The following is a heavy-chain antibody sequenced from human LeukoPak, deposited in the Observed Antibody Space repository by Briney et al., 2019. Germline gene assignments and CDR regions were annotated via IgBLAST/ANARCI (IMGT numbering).Heavy chain of an antibody. CDR2: IYYSGST. V-gene: IGHV4-39*06. J-gene: IGHJ6*02. CDR1: GGSISSSSYY. Sequence: SETLSLTCTVSGGSISSSSYYWGWIRQPPGKGLEWIGSIYYSGSTYYNPSLKSRVTISVDTSKNQFPLKLSSVTAADTAVYYCARDGPNYYGMDVWGQGTTVTVSS. CDR3: ARDGPNYYGMDV.